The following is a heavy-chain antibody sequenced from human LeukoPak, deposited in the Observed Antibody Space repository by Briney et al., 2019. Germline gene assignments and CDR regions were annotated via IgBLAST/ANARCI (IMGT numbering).Heavy chain of an antibody. D-gene: IGHD4-17*01. CDR3: ARGRDYSDALGAFDI. Sequence: SQTLSLTCTVSGGSISSGDYCCSWIRQPPGKGLEWIGYIYDSGSTYYNPSLKSRVTISVDTSKNQSSMKLSSVTGAGTAVYYCARGRDYSDALGAFDIWGQGTMVTVSS. J-gene: IGHJ3*02. CDR1: GGSISSGDYC. CDR2: IYDSGST. V-gene: IGHV4-30-4*08.